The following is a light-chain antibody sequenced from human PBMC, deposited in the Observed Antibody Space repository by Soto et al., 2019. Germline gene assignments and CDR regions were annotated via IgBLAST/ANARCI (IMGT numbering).Light chain of an antibody. CDR2: DAS. CDR3: QQSDSLPIA. J-gene: IGKJ5*01. Sequence: DIPMTQSPSSLSASVGDRVTITCRASQDISNYLNWYQQRLGKAPKLLIYDASNLERGVPSRFSGNRSGTHFTFAITRLQPEDVATYECQQSDSLPIAFGQGTRVEI. V-gene: IGKV1-33*01. CDR1: QDISNY.